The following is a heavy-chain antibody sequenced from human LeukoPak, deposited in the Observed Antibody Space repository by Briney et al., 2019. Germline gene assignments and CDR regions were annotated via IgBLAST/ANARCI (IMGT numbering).Heavy chain of an antibody. J-gene: IGHJ4*02. Sequence: SETLSLTCAVYGGSFSGYYWSWIRQPPGKGLEWIGEINHSGSTNYNPSLKSRVTISVDTSKSQFSLKLSSVTAADTAVYYCARGGEWELPFDYWGQGTLVTVSS. CDR1: GGSFSGYY. CDR3: ARGGEWELPFDY. V-gene: IGHV4-34*01. D-gene: IGHD1-26*01. CDR2: INHSGST.